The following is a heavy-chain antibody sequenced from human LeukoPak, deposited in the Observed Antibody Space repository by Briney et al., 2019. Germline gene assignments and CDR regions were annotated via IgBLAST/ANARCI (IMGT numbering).Heavy chain of an antibody. CDR3: ARQKSYYYDSSGPFDY. CDR2: IYPGDSDT. J-gene: IGHJ4*02. CDR1: GYSFTSYW. D-gene: IGHD3-22*01. V-gene: IGHV5-51*01. Sequence: GESLKISCKGSGYSFTSYWIGWVRPMPGKGLEWMGIIYPGDSDTRYSPSFQGQVTISADKSISTAYLQWSSLKASDTAMYYCARQKSYYYDSSGPFDYWGQGTLVTVSS.